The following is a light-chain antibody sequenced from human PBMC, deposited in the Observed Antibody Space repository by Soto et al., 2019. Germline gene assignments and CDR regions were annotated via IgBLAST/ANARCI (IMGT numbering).Light chain of an antibody. CDR2: AAS. V-gene: IGKV1-39*01. Sequence: DIQMTQSPSSLSASVVDRVTITCGASQSIRRSLNLYQQKPGKATNLLIYAASSLQTGVPSRFTGSGSGTDFTLTISNLQPEDFAVYYCQQTYSSPRTFGQGTKVDIK. J-gene: IGKJ1*01. CDR3: QQTYSSPRT. CDR1: QSIRRS.